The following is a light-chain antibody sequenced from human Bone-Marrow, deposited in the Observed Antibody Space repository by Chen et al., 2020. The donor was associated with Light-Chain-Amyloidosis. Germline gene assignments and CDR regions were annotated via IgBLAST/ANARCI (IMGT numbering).Light chain of an antibody. J-gene: IGKJ4*01. CDR2: GAS. CDR3: QQYGTSPLT. CDR1: QTISSNH. Sequence: EIVLTQSPGTLSLSPGEGANLSCRASQTISSNHFTWYQQKFGQAPRLLIYGASSRATGIPDRFTGSGYGTDFTLTINRLEPEDFAMYYCQQYGTSPLTFGGGTKVEIK. V-gene: IGKV3-20*01.